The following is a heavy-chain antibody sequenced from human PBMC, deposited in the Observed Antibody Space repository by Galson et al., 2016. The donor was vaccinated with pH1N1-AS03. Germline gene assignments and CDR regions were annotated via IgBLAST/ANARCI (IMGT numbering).Heavy chain of an antibody. V-gene: IGHV1-69*05. CDR2: VKGVFRTT. J-gene: IGHJ4*02. Sequence: SVKVSCKASGLTFSSYAISWVRQAPGQGLEWMGGVKGVFRTTNYAQKFQGRITITMDQSTGTAYMEVSSLRAEDTAVYYCATAGNYSDIRRFDYWGQGTPVTV. CDR3: ATAGNYSDIRRFDY. D-gene: IGHD3-9*01. CDR1: GLTFSSYA.